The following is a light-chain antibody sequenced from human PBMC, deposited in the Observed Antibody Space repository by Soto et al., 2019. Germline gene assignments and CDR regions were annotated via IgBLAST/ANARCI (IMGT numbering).Light chain of an antibody. V-gene: IGKV3-15*01. CDR2: GAS. Sequence: EIVMTQSPSTLSVPPGERAPLSCRASQSVSSNLAWDQQKPGQAPRLLIYGASTRATGIPARFSGSGSGTEFTLTISILQSEDFAVYYCQQYKNWPPWTFGQGTKVDIK. CDR1: QSVSSN. CDR3: QQYKNWPPWT. J-gene: IGKJ1*01.